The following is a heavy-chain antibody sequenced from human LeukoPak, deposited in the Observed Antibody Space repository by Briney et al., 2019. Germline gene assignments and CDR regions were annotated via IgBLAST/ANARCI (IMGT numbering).Heavy chain of an antibody. CDR2: IYTTGRT. CDR3: ARAYYWVDS. J-gene: IGHJ5*01. D-gene: IGHD2-21*01. V-gene: IGHV4-61*02. Sequence: SQTLSLTCTVSGGSINSGSYFWTWLRQPAGQPAGKGLEWIGRIYTTGRTSYNPSLESRVTISADMSKNQFSLHPSSVTAADTAVYYCARAYYWVDSWGQGTLVTVSS. CDR1: GGSINSGSYF.